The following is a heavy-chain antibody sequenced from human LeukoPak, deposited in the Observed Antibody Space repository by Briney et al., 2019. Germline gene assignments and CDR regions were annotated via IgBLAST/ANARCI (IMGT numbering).Heavy chain of an antibody. CDR1: GGTFSSYA. CDR3: ARVVTHTYCSSTSCQHGGNWFDP. D-gene: IGHD2-2*01. CDR2: IIPILGIA. J-gene: IGHJ5*02. Sequence: ASVKVSCKASGGTFSSYAISWVRQAPGQGLEWMGRIIPILGIANYAQKFQGRVTITADKSTSTAYMELNSLRSEDTAVYYCARVVTHTYCSSTSCQHGGNWFDPWGQGTLVTVSS. V-gene: IGHV1-69*04.